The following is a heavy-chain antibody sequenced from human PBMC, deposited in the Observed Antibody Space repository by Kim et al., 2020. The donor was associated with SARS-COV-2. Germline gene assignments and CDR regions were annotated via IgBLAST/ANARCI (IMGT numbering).Heavy chain of an antibody. J-gene: IGHJ4*02. Sequence: GGSLRLSCAASGFTFSSYAMSWVRQAPGKGLEWVSAISGSGGSTYYADSVKGRFTISRDNSKNTLYLQMNSLRAEDTAVCYCAKGPTTGTTFRPFDYWGQGTLVTVSS. CDR1: GFTFSSYA. CDR2: ISGSGGST. CDR3: AKGPTTGTTFRPFDY. V-gene: IGHV3-23*01. D-gene: IGHD1-1*01.